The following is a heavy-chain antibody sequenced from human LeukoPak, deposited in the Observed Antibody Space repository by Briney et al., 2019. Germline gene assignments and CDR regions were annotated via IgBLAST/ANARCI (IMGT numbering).Heavy chain of an antibody. CDR3: ARDKVVVVAATYYYYYYGMDV. Sequence: SETLSLTCAVYGGSFSGYYWSWIRPPPGGGVEWIGEIYHRGSTKYTPSLKRRDTISVDPSKNQFSLKLSSVTAADTAVYYCARDKVVVVAATYYYYYYGMDVWGQGTTVTVSS. CDR1: GGSFSGYY. D-gene: IGHD2-15*01. V-gene: IGHV4-34*01. J-gene: IGHJ6*02. CDR2: IYHRGST.